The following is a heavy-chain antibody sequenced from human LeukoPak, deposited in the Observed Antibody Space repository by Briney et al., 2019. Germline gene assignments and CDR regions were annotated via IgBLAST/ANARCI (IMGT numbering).Heavy chain of an antibody. D-gene: IGHD3-16*01. CDR3: ARDNDSRDPPHFDY. V-gene: IGHV1-24*01. Sequence: ASVKVSCKVSGYTLTELSMHWVRQAPGKGLEWMGGFDPEDGETIYAQKFQGRVTITRNTSISTAYMELSSLRSEDTAVYYCARDNDSRDPPHFDYWGQGTLVTVSS. CDR2: FDPEDGET. J-gene: IGHJ4*02. CDR1: GYTLTELS.